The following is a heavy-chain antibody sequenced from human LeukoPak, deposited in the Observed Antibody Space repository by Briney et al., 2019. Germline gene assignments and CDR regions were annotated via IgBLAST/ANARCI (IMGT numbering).Heavy chain of an antibody. V-gene: IGHV3-48*01. Sequence: GGSLRLSCAASGFTFSSYSMNWVRQAPGKGLEWVSYISSSSSTIYYADSVKGRFTISRDNAKNSLYLQVNSLRAEDTAVYYCARSGAKVVVAANWFDPWGQGTLVTVSS. CDR2: ISSSSSTI. D-gene: IGHD2-15*01. CDR1: GFTFSSYS. CDR3: ARSGAKVVVAANWFDP. J-gene: IGHJ5*02.